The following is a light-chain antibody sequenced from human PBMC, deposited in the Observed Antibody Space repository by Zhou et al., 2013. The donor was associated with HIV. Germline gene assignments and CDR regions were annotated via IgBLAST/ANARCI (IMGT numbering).Light chain of an antibody. CDR1: QTIGGW. J-gene: IGKJ1*01. CDR3: QQYNSHSRT. V-gene: IGKV1-5*03. Sequence: DIQLTQSPSTLSASVGDRVTISCRANQTIGGWLAWYQQKSGEAPKLLIYKASSLEIGVPSRFSGGGSGTQFTLTIDSLQPDDFATYYCQQYNSHSRTFGQGTTVE. CDR2: KAS.